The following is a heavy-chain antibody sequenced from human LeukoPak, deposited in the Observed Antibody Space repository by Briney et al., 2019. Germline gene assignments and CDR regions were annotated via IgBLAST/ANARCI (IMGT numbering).Heavy chain of an antibody. CDR3: TKSRILTGYTHNY. Sequence: GGSLRLSCAASGFTFSSYAMSWVRQAPGKWLEWVSAISGSVGSTYYADSVKGRFTISRDNSKNTLYLKMNSLRAEETAVYYCTKSRILTGYTHNYWGQGTLVTVSS. V-gene: IGHV3-23*01. CDR1: GFTFSSYA. D-gene: IGHD3-9*01. J-gene: IGHJ4*02. CDR2: ISGSVGST.